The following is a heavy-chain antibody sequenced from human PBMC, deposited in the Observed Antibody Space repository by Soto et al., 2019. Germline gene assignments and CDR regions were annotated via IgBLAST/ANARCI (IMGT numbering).Heavy chain of an antibody. V-gene: IGHV3-23*01. D-gene: IGHD6-13*01. CDR3: AKSRVAEGGNGASEI. J-gene: IGHJ3*02. CDR2: FSASDGST. Sequence: GGSLRLSCASSGFTFSSYALSWVRQAPGKGLEWVSSFSASDGSTQYADYVKGRFTISRDNSKNTLFMEMNSLTAEDTAVYHCAKSRVAEGGNGASEIWGQGTMLTVSS. CDR1: GFTFSSYA.